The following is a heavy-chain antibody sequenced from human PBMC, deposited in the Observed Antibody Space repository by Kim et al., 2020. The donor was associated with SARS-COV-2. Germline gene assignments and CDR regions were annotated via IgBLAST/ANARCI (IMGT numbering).Heavy chain of an antibody. V-gene: IGHV3-53*01. CDR3: AREFGYSSGLY. D-gene: IGHD6-19*01. CDR1: GFTVSSNY. CDR2: IYSGGST. J-gene: IGHJ4*02. Sequence: GGSLRLSCAASGFTVSSNYMSWVRQAPGKGLEWVSVIYSGGSTYYADSVKGRFTISRDNSKNTLYLQMNSLRAEDTAVYYCAREFGYSSGLYWGQGTLVTVSS.